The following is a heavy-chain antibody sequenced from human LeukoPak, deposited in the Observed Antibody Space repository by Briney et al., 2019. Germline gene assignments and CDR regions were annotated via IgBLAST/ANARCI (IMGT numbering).Heavy chain of an antibody. V-gene: IGHV4-59*01. D-gene: IGHD3-10*01. Sequence: SETLSLTCTVSGGSISSYYWSWIRQPPGKGLEWIGYIYYSGSTNYNPSLKSRVTISVDTSKNQFSLKLSSVTAADTAVYYCASMDPGYYYGSGSYPFDYWGQGTLVTVSS. CDR1: GGSISSYY. CDR2: IYYSGST. CDR3: ASMDPGYYYGSGSYPFDY. J-gene: IGHJ4*02.